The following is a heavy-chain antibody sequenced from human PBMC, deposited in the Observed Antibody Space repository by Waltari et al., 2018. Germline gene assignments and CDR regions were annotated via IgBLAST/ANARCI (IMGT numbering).Heavy chain of an antibody. CDR3: AYYYDSSGYSRGWFDP. CDR1: GGTFSSYA. D-gene: IGHD3-22*01. J-gene: IGHJ5*02. V-gene: IGHV1-69*06. CDR2: ISPIFGTA. Sequence: QVQLVQSGAEVKKPGSSVKVSCKASGGTFSSYAISWVRQAPGQGLEWMGGISPIFGTANYAQKCQGRVTITADKSTSTAYMELSSLRSEDTAVYYCAYYYDSSGYSRGWFDPWGQGTLVTVSS.